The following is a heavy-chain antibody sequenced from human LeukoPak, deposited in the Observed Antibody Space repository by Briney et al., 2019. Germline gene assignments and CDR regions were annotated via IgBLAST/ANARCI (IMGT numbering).Heavy chain of an antibody. Sequence: GGSLTLSCAVSGFTFSNFAMTWVRHAPAKALEGITSIVGSSSTYYADSLKGRFTITRSNANNSLYLQMNSRRAEDTAVYYCARIGVGSSRDYWGQGTLVTVSS. CDR3: ARIGVGSSRDY. V-gene: IGHV3-21*01. J-gene: IGHJ4*02. CDR1: GFTFSNFA. D-gene: IGHD3-22*01. CDR2: IVGSSST.